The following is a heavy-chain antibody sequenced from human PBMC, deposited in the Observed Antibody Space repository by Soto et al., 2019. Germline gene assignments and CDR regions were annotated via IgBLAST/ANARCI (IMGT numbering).Heavy chain of an antibody. CDR2: IYYSGST. J-gene: IGHJ4*02. D-gene: IGHD1-26*01. V-gene: IGHV4-31*03. CDR1: GGSISSGGYY. CDR3: AREGGIVGATAADC. Sequence: QVQLQESGPGLVKPSQTLSLTCTVSGGSISSGGYYWSWIRQHPGKGLEWIGYIYYSGSTYYNPSLMSRVTISVDTSKNQFSMKLSSVTAADTAVYYCAREGGIVGATAADCWGQGTLVTVSS.